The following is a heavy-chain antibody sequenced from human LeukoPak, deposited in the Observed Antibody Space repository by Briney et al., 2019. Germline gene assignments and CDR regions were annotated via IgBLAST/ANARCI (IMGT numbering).Heavy chain of an antibody. D-gene: IGHD3-3*01. V-gene: IGHV1-18*01. CDR1: GYIFTNYG. CDR2: ISVYNGDT. J-gene: IGHJ4*02. Sequence: ASVKVSCKASGYIFTNYGISWVRQAPGQGLEWMGWISVYNGDTNYAQKLQGRVTMTTDTSTSTAYMEVRSLRSDDTAVYFCARVEGPSIFGVIDYWGQGTLVTISS. CDR3: ARVEGPSIFGVIDY.